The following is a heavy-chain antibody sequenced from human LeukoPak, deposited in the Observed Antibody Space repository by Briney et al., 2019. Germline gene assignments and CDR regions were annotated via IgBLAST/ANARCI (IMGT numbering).Heavy chain of an antibody. D-gene: IGHD3-9*01. Sequence: ASVKVSCKTSGYTFTGYYMHWVRQAPGQGLEWMGWINPNSGGTNYAQKFQGRVTMTRNTSISTAYMELSSLRSEDTAVYYCARGGYFDWLYYYYYYYMDVWGKGTTVTISS. CDR3: ARGGYFDWLYYYYYYYMDV. CDR2: INPNSGGT. CDR1: GYTFTGYY. V-gene: IGHV1-2*02. J-gene: IGHJ6*03.